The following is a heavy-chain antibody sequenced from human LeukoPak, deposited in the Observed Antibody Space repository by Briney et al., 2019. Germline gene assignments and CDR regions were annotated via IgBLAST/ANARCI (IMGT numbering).Heavy chain of an antibody. CDR2: MNPNSGNT. CDR1: GYTFTSYD. D-gene: IGHD3-22*01. CDR3: ARGLYYDSSGYYYDAFDI. J-gene: IGHJ3*02. V-gene: IGHV1-8*01. Sequence: ASVKVSCKASGYTFTSYDINWVRQATGQGLEWMGWMNPNSGNTGYAQKFQGRVTMTRNTSISTAYMELSSLRSEDTAVYYRARGLYYDSSGYYYDAFDIWGQGTMVTVSS.